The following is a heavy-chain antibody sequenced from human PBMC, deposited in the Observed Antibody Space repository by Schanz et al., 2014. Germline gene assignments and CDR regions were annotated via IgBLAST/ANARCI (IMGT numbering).Heavy chain of an antibody. CDR1: GFTFSSYC. V-gene: IGHV3-7*01. CDR2: INQDGSEK. D-gene: IGHD1-1*01. Sequence: AQLVESGGGVVQPGRSLRLSCAASGFTFSSYCINWVRQAPGKGLEWVANINQDGSEKYYVDSVKGRFTISRDNAKNSLYLQMNGLRAEDTAVFYCARDGAELYYFDDWGQGTLVTVSS. CDR3: ARDGAELYYFDD. J-gene: IGHJ4*02.